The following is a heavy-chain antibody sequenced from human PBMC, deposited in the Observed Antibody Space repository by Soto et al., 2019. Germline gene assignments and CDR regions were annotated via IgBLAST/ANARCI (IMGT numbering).Heavy chain of an antibody. Sequence: ASVKVSCKASGGTFSSYAISWVRQAPGQGLEWMGGIIPILGTANYAQKFQGRVTITADESTSTAYMELSSLRSEDTAVYYCARGYSSSWYNWFDPWGQGTLVTVSS. V-gene: IGHV1-69*13. CDR3: ARGYSSSWYNWFDP. CDR2: IIPILGTA. CDR1: GGTFSSYA. J-gene: IGHJ5*02. D-gene: IGHD6-13*01.